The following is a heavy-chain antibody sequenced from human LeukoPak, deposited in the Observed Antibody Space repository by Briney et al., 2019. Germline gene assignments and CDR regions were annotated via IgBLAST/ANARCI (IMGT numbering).Heavy chain of an antibody. CDR2: IYHSGST. D-gene: IGHD6-19*01. Sequence: PSETLSLTCTVSGYSINSGYYWGWIRQPPGKGLEWIGSIYHSGSTYFNPSLKSRVTISIDTSKNQFSLKLSSVTAADTAVYYCARGRGVYSSDSSESLYWGQGTLVTVSS. CDR3: ARGRGVYSSDSSESLY. J-gene: IGHJ4*02. V-gene: IGHV4-38-2*02. CDR1: GYSINSGYY.